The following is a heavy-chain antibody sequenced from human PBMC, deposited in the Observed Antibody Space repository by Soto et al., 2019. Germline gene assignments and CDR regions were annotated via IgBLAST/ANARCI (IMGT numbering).Heavy chain of an antibody. V-gene: IGHV1-69*01. CDR2: IIPIFGTA. CDR1: GGTFSSYA. J-gene: IGHJ4*02. D-gene: IGHD3-16*01. CDR3: AVRGLIEMATQGVDY. Sequence: QVQLVQSGAEVKKPGASVKVSCKASGGTFSSYAISWVRQAPGQGLEWMGGIIPIFGTANYAQKFQGRVTITADESTSTAYMELSSLRSEDTAVYYCAVRGLIEMATQGVDYWGQGTLVTVSS.